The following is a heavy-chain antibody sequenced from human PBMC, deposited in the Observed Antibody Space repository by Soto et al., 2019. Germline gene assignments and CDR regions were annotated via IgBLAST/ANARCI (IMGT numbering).Heavy chain of an antibody. CDR3: ASGGGSPYHTPAFDF. J-gene: IGHJ4*02. D-gene: IGHD2-15*01. CDR2: VSSTGST. V-gene: IGHV4-59*01. Sequence: HVQLQESGPGLVKPSETLSLTCTVSGASITQYYWNWIRQSPGKGLEWIVSVSSTGSTVYNPSLPRRVPVSLDTSKTPFSLTLTSVTAADPAVYHCASGGGSPYHTPAFDFWGQGTLVTVSS. CDR1: GASITQYY.